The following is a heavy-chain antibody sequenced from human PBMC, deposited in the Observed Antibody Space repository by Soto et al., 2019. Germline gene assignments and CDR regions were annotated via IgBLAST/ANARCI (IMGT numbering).Heavy chain of an antibody. J-gene: IGHJ4*02. CDR1: GLTFSDYY. CDR3: ASHTGYSSGWAFDY. CDR2: ISSSGSST. Sequence: QVQLVESGGGLVKPGGSLRLSCAASGLTFSDYYMSWIRQAPGKGLAWVSYISSSGSSTYYVDSVKGRFTISRDNAQNPLYLQRNSLRAEDAAVYYCASHTGYSSGWAFDYWGQGTLVTISS. D-gene: IGHD6-19*01. V-gene: IGHV3-11*01.